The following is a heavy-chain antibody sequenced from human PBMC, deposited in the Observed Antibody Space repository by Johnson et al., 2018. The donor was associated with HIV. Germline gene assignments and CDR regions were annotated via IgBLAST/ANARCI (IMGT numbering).Heavy chain of an antibody. J-gene: IGHJ3*02. D-gene: IGHD2/OR15-2a*01. CDR2: ISYDGTNK. CDR1: GFTFSSYA. Sequence: VQLVESGGGVVQPGRSLRLSCAASGFTFSSYAMHWVRQAPGKGLEWVAVISYDGTNKYYADSVKGRFTISRDNAKNSLYLQMNSLRAEDTALYYCARLIGYDIWGQGTMVTVSS. V-gene: IGHV3-30-3*01. CDR3: ARLIGYDI.